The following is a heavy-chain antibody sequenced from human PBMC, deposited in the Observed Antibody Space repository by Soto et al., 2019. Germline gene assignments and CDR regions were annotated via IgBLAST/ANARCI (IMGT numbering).Heavy chain of an antibody. CDR1: GFIFSNYA. V-gene: IGHV3-23*01. CDR3: AKDHAREQFVRGENWFDS. Sequence: GGSLRLSCSASGFIFSNYAMSWARQAPGKGLEWVSTISGSGVRTYYADSVKGRFTISRDNSKNTLDLQMNNLRVEDTAIYYCAKDHAREQFVRGENWFDSWGQGTLVTVSS. D-gene: IGHD6-6*01. CDR2: ISGSGVRT. J-gene: IGHJ5*01.